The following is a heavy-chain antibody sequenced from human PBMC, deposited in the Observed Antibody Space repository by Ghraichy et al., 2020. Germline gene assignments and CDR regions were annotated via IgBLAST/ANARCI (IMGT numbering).Heavy chain of an antibody. D-gene: IGHD6-6*01. Sequence: GESLNISCKGSGYSFTNYWIAWVRQMPGKGLEWMGIIYPGDSDTRYSPSFQGQVTISADKSVSTAYLQWSSLRASDTAMYYCARHYSSSSISPSRYWGQGTLVTVSS. V-gene: IGHV5-51*01. CDR2: IYPGDSDT. CDR3: ARHYSSSSISPSRY. CDR1: GYSFTNYW. J-gene: IGHJ4*02.